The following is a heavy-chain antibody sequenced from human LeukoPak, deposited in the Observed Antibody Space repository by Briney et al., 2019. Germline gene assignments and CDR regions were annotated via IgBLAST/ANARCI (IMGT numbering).Heavy chain of an antibody. D-gene: IGHD1-1*01. CDR1: GYTFTSSD. CDR2: MNPHSESV. CDR3: VRVPQRVPHNWFDP. Sequence: ASVKVSCKASGYTFTSSDINWVRQATGQGLEWMEWMNPHSESVGYAQKFQGRVIMTWDTSISTAYMELSSLTSDDTAVYYCVRVPQRVPHNWFDPWGQGTLVTVSS. J-gene: IGHJ5*02. V-gene: IGHV1-8*01.